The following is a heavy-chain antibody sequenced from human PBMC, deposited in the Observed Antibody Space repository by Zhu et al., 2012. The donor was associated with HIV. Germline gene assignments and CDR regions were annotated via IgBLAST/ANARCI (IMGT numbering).Heavy chain of an antibody. V-gene: IGHV4-39*01. Sequence: QVQLQESDPGLVKPSETLSLTCTVSGGTISSSNYFWAWIRQTPGKGLEWIGSIYYSGSTHYNPSLKSRLTISVDTSKNQFSLKLSSVTAADTALYYCASTRTSGWYSYAFHVWGQGTMVTVSS. CDR1: GGTISSSNYF. J-gene: IGHJ3*01. CDR2: IYYSGST. CDR3: ASTRTSGWYSYAFHV. D-gene: IGHD6-19*01.